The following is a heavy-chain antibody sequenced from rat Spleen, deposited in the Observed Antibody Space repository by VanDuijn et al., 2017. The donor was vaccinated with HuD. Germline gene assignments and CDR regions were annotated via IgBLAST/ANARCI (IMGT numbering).Heavy chain of an antibody. CDR3: TTDEVGYNFAY. CDR1: GFTFSNYD. D-gene: IGHD1-4*01. Sequence: EVQLVESGGGLVQPGRSMKLSCAASGFTFSNYDMAWVRQAPTKGLEWVASISYDGSSTYYRDSVKGRFTISRDNAKSTLYLQMDSLKSEDTATYYCTTDEVGYNFAYWGQGTLVTVSS. V-gene: IGHV5-20*01. CDR2: ISYDGSST. J-gene: IGHJ3*01.